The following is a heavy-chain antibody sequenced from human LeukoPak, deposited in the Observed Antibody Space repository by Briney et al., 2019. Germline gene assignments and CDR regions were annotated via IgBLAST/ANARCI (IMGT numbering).Heavy chain of an antibody. CDR2: IIPLFGTA. J-gene: IGHJ4*02. CDR1: GGTFSSYA. D-gene: IGHD3-22*01. V-gene: IGHV1-69*05. CDR3: ATVGDDSSGYYWFDY. Sequence: ASVQVSCKASGGTFSSYAINWVRQAPGHGLEWMGGIIPLFGTANYAQKFQGRVAITTDESTSTAYMELSSLRSEDTAVYYCATVGDDSSGYYWFDYWGQGTLVTVSS.